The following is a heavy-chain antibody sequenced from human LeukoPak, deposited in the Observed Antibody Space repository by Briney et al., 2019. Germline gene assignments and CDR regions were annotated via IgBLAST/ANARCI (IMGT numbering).Heavy chain of an antibody. D-gene: IGHD3-3*01. J-gene: IGHJ4*02. CDR3: ARAITIFGVVDPDYSDY. CDR2: IYTSGST. Sequence: SETLSLTCTVSGGSISSYYWSWIRQPAGKGLEWIGRIYTSGSTNYNPSLKSRVTISVDKSKNQFSLKLSSVTAADTAVYYCARAITIFGVVDPDYSDYWGQGTLVTVSS. CDR1: GGSISSYY. V-gene: IGHV4-4*07.